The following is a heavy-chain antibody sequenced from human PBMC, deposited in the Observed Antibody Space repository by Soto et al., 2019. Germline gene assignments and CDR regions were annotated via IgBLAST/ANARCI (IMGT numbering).Heavy chain of an antibody. J-gene: IGHJ4*02. CDR2: IYYTGSA. CDR1: GGSISSDGYH. D-gene: IGHD6-13*01. Sequence: QVQLQESDPRLVKPSQTLSLTCTVSGGSISSDGYHWSWIRQPPGKGLQWIGYIYYTGSAYYSPSLKSRVAISVDTSKNQFSLNLTSVTAADTAVYYCARDDAYSSSSWGQGTLVTVSS. V-gene: IGHV4-30-4*01. CDR3: ARDDAYSSSS.